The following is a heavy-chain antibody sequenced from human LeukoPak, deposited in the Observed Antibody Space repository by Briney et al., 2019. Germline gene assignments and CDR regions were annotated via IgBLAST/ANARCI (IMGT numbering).Heavy chain of an antibody. J-gene: IGHJ4*02. CDR2: IKSKTDGGTT. CDR3: TTLGGNYYDSSGYPH. CDR1: GFTFSNAW. Sequence: GSLRLSCAASGFTFSNAWMSWVRQAPGKGLEWVGRIKSKTDGGTTDYAAPVKGRFTISRDDSKNTLYLQMNSLKTEDTAVYYCTTLGGNYYDSSGYPHWGQGTLVTVSS. V-gene: IGHV3-15*01. D-gene: IGHD3-22*01.